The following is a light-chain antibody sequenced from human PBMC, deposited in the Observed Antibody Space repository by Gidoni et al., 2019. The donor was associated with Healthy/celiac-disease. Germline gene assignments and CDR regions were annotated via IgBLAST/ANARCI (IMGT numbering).Light chain of an antibody. J-gene: IGKJ3*01. V-gene: IGKV1-9*01. CDR2: AAS. Sequence: IQLTQSPSSLSASVGDRVTITCRASQGISSYLAWYQQKPGKAPKLLIYAASTLQSGVPSRFSGSGSGTDFTLTISSLQPEDFATYYCQQLNSFTFGPXTKVDIK. CDR3: QQLNSFT. CDR1: QGISSY.